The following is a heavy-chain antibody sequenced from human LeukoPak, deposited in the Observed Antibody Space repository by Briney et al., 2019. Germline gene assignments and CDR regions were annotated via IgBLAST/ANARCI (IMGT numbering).Heavy chain of an antibody. J-gene: IGHJ4*02. CDR3: ARATYYYDSSGYRAIYYFDY. Sequence: PGGSLRLSCAASGFTFSSYWMHWVRQAQGKGLVWVSRINSDGSTATYADSGKGRFTISRDNAKDTLYLQMTSLRAEDTAVYYCARATYYYDSSGYRAIYYFDYWGQGTLVTVSS. D-gene: IGHD3-22*01. V-gene: IGHV3-74*01. CDR2: INSDGSTA. CDR1: GFTFSSYW.